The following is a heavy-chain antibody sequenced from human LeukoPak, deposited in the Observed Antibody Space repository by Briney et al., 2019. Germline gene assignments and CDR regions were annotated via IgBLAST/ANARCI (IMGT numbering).Heavy chain of an antibody. CDR3: ARDPLWGVWDIVVVPAAMGRVSDAFDI. V-gene: IGHV3-48*01. Sequence: GGSLRLSCAASGFTFSSYSMNWVRQAPGKGLEWVSYISSSSSTIYYADSVKGRFTISRDNAKNSLYLQMNSLRAEDTAVYYCARDPLWGVWDIVVVPAAMGRVSDAFDIWGQGTMVTVSS. J-gene: IGHJ3*02. CDR1: GFTFSSYS. D-gene: IGHD2-2*01. CDR2: ISSSSSTI.